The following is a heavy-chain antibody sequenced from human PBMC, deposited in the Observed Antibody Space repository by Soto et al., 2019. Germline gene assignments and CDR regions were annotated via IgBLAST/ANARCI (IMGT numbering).Heavy chain of an antibody. CDR2: IWYDGSNK. CDR3: ASGLGWSGYYTGYYYYGMDV. V-gene: IGHV3-33*08. D-gene: IGHD3-3*01. Sequence: PGGSLRLSCDASGFTFSSYGMHWVRQAPGKGLEWVAVIWYDGSNKYYADSVKGRFTISRDNSKNTLYLQMNSLRAEDTAVYYRASGLGWSGYYTGYYYYGMDVWGQGTTVTVSS. J-gene: IGHJ6*02. CDR1: GFTFSSYG.